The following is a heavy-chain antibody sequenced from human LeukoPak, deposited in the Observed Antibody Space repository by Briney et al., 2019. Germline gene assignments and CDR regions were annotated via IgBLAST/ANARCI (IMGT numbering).Heavy chain of an antibody. CDR2: ISSSSSNI. V-gene: IGHV3-48*01. J-gene: IGHJ6*03. D-gene: IGHD6-6*01. CDR3: ARGYSTSSYSHYYYYMDV. Sequence: GGSPRLSCAASRFASSTYSMNWVRQAPGKGLEWVSHISSSSSNIYYADSVKGRFTISRDTANNSLYLQMHSLRAEDTAVYYCARGYSTSSYSHYYYYMDVWGTGTTVTVSS. CDR1: RFASSTYS.